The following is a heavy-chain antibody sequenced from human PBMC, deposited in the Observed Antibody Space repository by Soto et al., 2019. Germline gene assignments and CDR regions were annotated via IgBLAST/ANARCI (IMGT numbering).Heavy chain of an antibody. D-gene: IGHD3-22*01. CDR2: IIPIFGTA. Sequence: SVKVSCKASGGTFSSYAISWVRQAPGQGLEWMGGIIPIFGTANYAQKFQGRVTITADESTSTAYMELSSLRSEDTAVYYCARADSSGYLLFDPWGQGTLVTVSS. V-gene: IGHV1-69*13. CDR1: GGTFSSYA. CDR3: ARADSSGYLLFDP. J-gene: IGHJ5*02.